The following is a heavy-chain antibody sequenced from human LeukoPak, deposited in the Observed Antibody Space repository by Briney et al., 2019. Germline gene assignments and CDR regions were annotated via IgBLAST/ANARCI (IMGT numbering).Heavy chain of an antibody. CDR2: IRYDGSNK. D-gene: IGHD3-22*01. J-gene: IGHJ4*02. CDR1: GFTFSSYE. Sequence: GGSLRLSCAASGFTFSSYEMNWVRQAPGKGLEWVAFIRYDGSNKYYADSVKGRFTISRDNSKNTLYLQMNSLRAEDTAVYYCAKDGDSSGYLTYFDYWGQGTLVTVSS. CDR3: AKDGDSSGYLTYFDY. V-gene: IGHV3-30*02.